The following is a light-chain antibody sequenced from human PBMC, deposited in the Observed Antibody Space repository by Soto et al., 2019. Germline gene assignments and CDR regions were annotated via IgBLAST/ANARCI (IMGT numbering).Light chain of an antibody. J-gene: IGKJ5*01. CDR2: DTS. CDR3: QQYSNWPPIT. CDR1: QTVSSK. V-gene: IGKV3-15*01. Sequence: EIVMTQSPDTLSVSPGERASLSCRASQTVSSKLAWYQHKVGQAPRLLIYDTSTRATGIPARFSGSGSGTEFTLTISSLQSEDFAVYYCQQYSNWPPITFGQGTDWRL.